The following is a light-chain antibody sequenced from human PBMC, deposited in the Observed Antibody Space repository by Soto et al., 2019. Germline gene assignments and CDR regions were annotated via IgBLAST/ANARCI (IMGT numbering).Light chain of an antibody. V-gene: IGKV3-15*01. CDR3: QHYSTWLWT. Sequence: EIVMTQSQATLSVSPGERATLSCRASQSVSSKLAWYQQKPGQGPRLLIYGASTRATGIPARFSGSGSVTEFTLTISSLKSEDFAVYYCQHYSTWLWTFGQGTKVEIK. CDR1: QSVSSK. CDR2: GAS. J-gene: IGKJ1*01.